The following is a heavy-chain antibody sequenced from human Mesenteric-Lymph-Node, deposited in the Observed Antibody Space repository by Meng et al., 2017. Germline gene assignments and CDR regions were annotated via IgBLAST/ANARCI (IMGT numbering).Heavy chain of an antibody. V-gene: IGHV3-74*01. Sequence: EVQLVESGGGLVQPGGSLRLSCAASGFTISRHWMHWVRQAPGKGLVWVSRINSAERTTNYADSVKGRFTISRDNAKNTLYLQMNSLRAEDTAVYFCTGLSGPFDYWGQGTLVPFSS. CDR2: INSAERTT. D-gene: IGHD6-19*01. CDR1: GFTISRHW. CDR3: TGLSGPFDY. J-gene: IGHJ4*02.